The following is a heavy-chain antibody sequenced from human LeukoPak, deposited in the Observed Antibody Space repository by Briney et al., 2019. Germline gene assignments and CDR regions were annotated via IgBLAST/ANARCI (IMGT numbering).Heavy chain of an antibody. V-gene: IGHV4-39*07. CDR2: IYYSGST. Sequence: PSETLSLTCTVSGGSISSSSYYWGWIRQPPGKGLEWIGSIYYSGSTYYNPSLKSRVTISVDTSKNQFSLKLSSVTAADTAVYYCARDLEGGGWLVYFDYWGQGTLVTVSS. D-gene: IGHD6-19*01. CDR3: ARDLEGGGWLVYFDY. CDR1: GGSISSSSYY. J-gene: IGHJ4*02.